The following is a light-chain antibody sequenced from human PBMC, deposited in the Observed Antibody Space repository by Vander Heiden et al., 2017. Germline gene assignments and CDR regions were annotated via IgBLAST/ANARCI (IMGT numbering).Light chain of an antibody. CDR2: EVS. CDR3: CSYAGILTL. CDR1: NSDAGSSIL. J-gene: IGLJ3*02. Sequence: QSALTQPASVSGSPGQSTTIPRTGTNSDAGSSILVSWYQQHPGKAPKVLIYEVSKRPSGVSNRFSGSKSGNTASLTISGLQAEDEAEYFCCSYAGILTLFGGGTKVTVL. V-gene: IGLV2-23*02.